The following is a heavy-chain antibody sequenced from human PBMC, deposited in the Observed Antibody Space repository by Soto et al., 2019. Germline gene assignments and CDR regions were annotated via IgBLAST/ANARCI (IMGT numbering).Heavy chain of an antibody. CDR2: ITPILRET. Sequence: KVSFKRSGLTYRTYTVRSVRQDPGQCLQWMGGITPILRETTYAQKFQGRVFITADISATTAYMQLSDLAPEDTAMYYCGRVPRYSFPTSDSLDQWGQGTRVTVS. D-gene: IGHD5-18*01. CDR1: GLTYRTYT. CDR3: GRVPRYSFPTSDSLDQ. V-gene: IGHV1-69*06. J-gene: IGHJ4*02.